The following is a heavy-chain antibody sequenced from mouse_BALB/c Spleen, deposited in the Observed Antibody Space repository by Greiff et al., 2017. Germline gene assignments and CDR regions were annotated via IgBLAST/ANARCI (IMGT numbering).Heavy chain of an antibody. CDR2: ISSGSSTI. CDR3: ARSGDYDFLYAMDY. J-gene: IGHJ4*01. D-gene: IGHD2-4*01. Sequence: EVQLVESGGGLVQPGGSRKLSCAASGFTFSSFGMHWVRQAPEKGLEWVAYISSGSSTIYYADTVKGRFTISRDNPKNTLFLQMTSLRSEDTAMYYCARSGDYDFLYAMDYWGQGTSVTVSS. V-gene: IGHV5-17*02. CDR1: GFTFSSFG.